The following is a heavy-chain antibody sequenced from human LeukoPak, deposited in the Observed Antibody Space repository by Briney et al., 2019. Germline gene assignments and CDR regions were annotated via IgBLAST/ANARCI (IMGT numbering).Heavy chain of an antibody. V-gene: IGHV4-34*01. J-gene: IGHJ4*01. CDR1: GGSFSGYY. D-gene: IGHD5-12*01. CDR3: ARVGYRPQIY. Sequence: SETLSLTCAVYGGSFSGYYWSWIRQPPGKLLARLGEIDHGGNTNYSPSLKSRVTISVHPSKNQFSVKLISVTAADTALYHCARVGYRPQIYWGHGTLVTVSS. CDR2: IDHGGNT.